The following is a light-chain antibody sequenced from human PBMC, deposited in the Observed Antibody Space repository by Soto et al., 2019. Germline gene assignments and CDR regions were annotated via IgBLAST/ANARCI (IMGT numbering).Light chain of an antibody. CDR1: QSISSW. CDR3: QQYNSYCT. V-gene: IGKV1-5*03. CDR2: KAS. Sequence: DIQMTQSPSTLSASVGDRVTITCRASQSISSWLAWYQQKPGKAPTLLIYKASSLESGVPSSFSGSGSGTEFTLTISSLQPDDFATYYCQQYNSYCTFGQGTRLEIK. J-gene: IGKJ5*01.